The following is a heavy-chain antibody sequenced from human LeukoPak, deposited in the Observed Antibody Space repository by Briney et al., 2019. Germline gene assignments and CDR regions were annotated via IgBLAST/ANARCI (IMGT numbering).Heavy chain of an antibody. V-gene: IGHV5-51*04. CDR1: GFSFASYW. Sequence: GESLKIPCKGFGFSFASYWIGWVRQGPGKGLEGVGFIYPGDSDTRYSPSCQGQVTISADKPISTAYLQWSSLKASDTAMYYCARTPNWNGLDSWGQGTLVTVSS. CDR3: ARTPNWNGLDS. J-gene: IGHJ4*02. CDR2: IYPGDSDT. D-gene: IGHD1-1*01.